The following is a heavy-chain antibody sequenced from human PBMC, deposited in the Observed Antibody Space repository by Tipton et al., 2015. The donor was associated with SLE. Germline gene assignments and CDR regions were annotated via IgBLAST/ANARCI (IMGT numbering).Heavy chain of an antibody. CDR1: SGSISSSSYY. Sequence: TLSLTCTVSSGSISSSSYYWGWIRQPPGKGLEWIGYIYYSGSTYYNPSLKSQVTISVDTSKNQFSLKLRSVTAADTAVYYCARDLHGEGPDAFDIWGQGTMVTVSS. CDR2: IYYSGST. CDR3: ARDLHGEGPDAFDI. V-gene: IGHV4-39*07. J-gene: IGHJ3*02. D-gene: IGHD4-17*01.